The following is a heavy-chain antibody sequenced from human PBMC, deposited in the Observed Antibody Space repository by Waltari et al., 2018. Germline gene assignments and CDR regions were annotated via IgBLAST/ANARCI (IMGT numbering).Heavy chain of an antibody. CDR1: GGSISSSSYY. D-gene: IGHD3-9*01. CDR3: ARIRYFYYYMDV. J-gene: IGHJ6*03. V-gene: IGHV4-39*07. CDR2: IYYSAST. Sequence: QLQLQESGAGLVKPSETLSLTCTVSGGSISSSSYYWGWSGQAPGEGLDESGSIYYSASTYCQPTLKIRVTMSVDSSKNRFSMKLSSATDAGTGMNYCARIRYFYYYMDVWGKGTTVTVSS.